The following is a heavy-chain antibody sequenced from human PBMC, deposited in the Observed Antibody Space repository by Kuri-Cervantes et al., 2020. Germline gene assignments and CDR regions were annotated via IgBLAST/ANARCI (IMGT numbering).Heavy chain of an antibody. CDR3: ASSGSSTFDY. J-gene: IGHJ4*02. V-gene: IGHV4-61*02. CDR1: GGSISSGSYY. CDR2: IYTSGST. Sequence: SETLSLTCTVSGGSISSGSYYWSWIRQPAGKGLEWIGRIYTSGSTNYNPSLKSRVTISVDTSKNQFSLKLSSVTAADTAVYYCASSGSSTFDYWGRGTLVTVSS. D-gene: IGHD3-10*01.